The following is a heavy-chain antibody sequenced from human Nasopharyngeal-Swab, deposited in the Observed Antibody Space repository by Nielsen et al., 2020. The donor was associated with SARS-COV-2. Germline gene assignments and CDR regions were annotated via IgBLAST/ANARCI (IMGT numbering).Heavy chain of an antibody. V-gene: IGHV3-30*04. Sequence: GESLKISCAASGFTFSSYAMHWVRQAPGKGLEWVAVISYDGSNKYYADSVKGRFTISRDNSKNTLYLQMNSLRAEDTAVYYCAIETRYCSGGSCPTGGMDVWGQGTTVTVSS. CDR2: ISYDGSNK. CDR3: AIETRYCSGGSCPTGGMDV. J-gene: IGHJ6*02. D-gene: IGHD2-15*01. CDR1: GFTFSSYA.